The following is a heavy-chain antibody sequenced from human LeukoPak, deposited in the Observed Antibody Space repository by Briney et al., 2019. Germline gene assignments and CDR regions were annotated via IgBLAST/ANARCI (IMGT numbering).Heavy chain of an antibody. CDR3: AHRSAAGNYYFDY. CDR1: GCSLSTSEVG. CDR2: IYWSDET. Sequence: SGPTLVKPTQTLTPTCIFSGCSLSTSEVGVGWIRQPPGQALESLATIYWSDETRYSPSLRSRLTLTKDTSKTQVVLTMTNMDPVDTATYYCAHRSAAGNYYFDYWGQGTLITVSS. V-gene: IGHV2-5*01. J-gene: IGHJ4*02.